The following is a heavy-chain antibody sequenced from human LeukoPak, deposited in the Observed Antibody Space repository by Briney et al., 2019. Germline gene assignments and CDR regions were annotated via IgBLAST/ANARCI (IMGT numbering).Heavy chain of an antibody. CDR3: ARVRERITMIVVPRKRNWFDP. CDR2: INHSGST. Sequence: SETLSLTCAVCGGSFSGYYRSWIRQPPGKVREWIGEINHSGSTNYNPSLKSRVTISVATSKHQFSLKLSSVTAADTAVYYCARVRERITMIVVPRKRNWFDPWGQGTLVTVSS. V-gene: IGHV4-34*01. CDR1: GGSFSGYY. D-gene: IGHD3-22*01. J-gene: IGHJ5*02.